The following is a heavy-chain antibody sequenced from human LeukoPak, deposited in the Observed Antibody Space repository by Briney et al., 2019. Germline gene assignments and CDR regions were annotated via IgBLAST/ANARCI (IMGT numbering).Heavy chain of an antibody. CDR2: IGGDAVST. CDR3: AKDLWKADY. Sequence: GGSLRLSCAASGFTFSSYAMSWVRQAPGKGLEWVSAIGGDAVSTYYADSVKGRFSISRDNSKNTLYLQMNSLRADDTAVYYCAKDLWKADYWGQGTLVTVSS. V-gene: IGHV3-23*01. D-gene: IGHD3-3*01. J-gene: IGHJ4*02. CDR1: GFTFSSYA.